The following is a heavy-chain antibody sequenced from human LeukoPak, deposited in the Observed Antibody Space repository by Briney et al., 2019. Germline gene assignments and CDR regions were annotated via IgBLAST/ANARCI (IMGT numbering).Heavy chain of an antibody. CDR1: GGSISSYY. D-gene: IGHD3-22*01. J-gene: IGHJ4*02. V-gene: IGHV4-59*01. Sequence: KPSETLSLTCTVSGGSISSYYWSWIRQPPGRGLEWIGYIYYSGSTNYNPSLKSRVTISVDTSKNQFSLKLSSVTAADTAVYYCARTAKSSGYPLYYFDYWGQGTLVTVSS. CDR3: ARTAKSSGYPLYYFDY. CDR2: IYYSGST.